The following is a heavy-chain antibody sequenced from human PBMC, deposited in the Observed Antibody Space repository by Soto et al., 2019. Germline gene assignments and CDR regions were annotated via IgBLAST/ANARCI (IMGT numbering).Heavy chain of an antibody. CDR2: ISWNSGSI. CDR3: ANDLSGDIVVVVADTGTAGYFDY. Sequence: EVQLVESGGGLVQPGRSLRLSCAASGFTFDDYAMHLVRPAPGKGLEWVSGISWNSGSIGYADSVKGRFTIYSDNAKNSLYLQMNSRRAEDTALYYCANDLSGDIVVVVADTGTAGYFDYWGPGTLVTVSS. V-gene: IGHV3-9*01. J-gene: IGHJ4*02. D-gene: IGHD2-15*01. CDR1: GFTFDDYA.